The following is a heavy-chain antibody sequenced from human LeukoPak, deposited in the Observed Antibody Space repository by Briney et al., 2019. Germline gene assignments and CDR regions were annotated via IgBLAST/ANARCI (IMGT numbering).Heavy chain of an antibody. CDR2: INSDGSST. D-gene: IGHD3-3*01. Sequence: PGGSLRLSCAASGFTFSSYWMHWVRQAPGKGLVWVSRINSDGSSTSYADSVKGRFTISRDNAKDSLYLQMNSLRAEDTAVYYCARDPTFWSGYYGTYYYYGMDVWGQGTTVTVSS. CDR1: GFTFSSYW. V-gene: IGHV3-74*01. CDR3: ARDPTFWSGYYGTYYYYGMDV. J-gene: IGHJ6*02.